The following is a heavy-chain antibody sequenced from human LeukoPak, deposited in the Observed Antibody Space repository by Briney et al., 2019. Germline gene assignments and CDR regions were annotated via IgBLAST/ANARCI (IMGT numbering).Heavy chain of an antibody. CDR1: GFTFSSYG. J-gene: IGHJ4*02. CDR2: IRYDGSNK. D-gene: IGHD2-2*01. Sequence: PGGSLRLSCAASGFTFSSYGFHWVRQAPGKGLEWVAFIRYDGSNKYYADSVKGRFTISRDNAKNTLYLQMNSLRAEDTAVYYCARDCSHATDYWGQEPLVTVSS. CDR3: ARDCSHATDY. V-gene: IGHV3-30*02.